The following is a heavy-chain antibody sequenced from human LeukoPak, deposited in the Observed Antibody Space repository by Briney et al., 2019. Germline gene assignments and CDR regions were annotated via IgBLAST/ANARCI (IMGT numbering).Heavy chain of an antibody. D-gene: IGHD3-10*02. CDR1: GFTFGSYG. J-gene: IGHJ6*04. CDR2: ISGSGGST. CDR3: AELGITMIGGV. V-gene: IGHV3-23*01. Sequence: GGSLRLSCAASGFTFGSYGMSWVRQAPGKGLEWVSAISGSGGSTYYADSVKGRFTISRDNAKNSLYLQMNSLRAEDTAVYYCAELGITMIGGVWGKGTTVTISS.